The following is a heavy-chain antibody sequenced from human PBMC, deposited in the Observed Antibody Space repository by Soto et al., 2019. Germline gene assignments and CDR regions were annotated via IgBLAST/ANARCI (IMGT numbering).Heavy chain of an antibody. CDR2: ISYDGSNK. CDR3: ARDLDIVVVPAATPVGV. D-gene: IGHD2-2*01. Sequence: QVQLVESGGGVVQPGRSLRLSCAASGFTFSSYAMPWVRQAPGKGLEWVAVISYDGSNKYYADSVKGRFTISRDNSKNTLYLQMNSLRAEDTAVYYCARDLDIVVVPAATPVGVWGQGTTVTVSS. J-gene: IGHJ6*02. V-gene: IGHV3-30-3*01. CDR1: GFTFSSYA.